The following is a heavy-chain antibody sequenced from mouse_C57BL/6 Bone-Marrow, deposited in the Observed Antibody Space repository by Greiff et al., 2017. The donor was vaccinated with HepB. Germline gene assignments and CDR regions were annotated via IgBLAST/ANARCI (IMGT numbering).Heavy chain of an antibody. V-gene: IGHV1-9*01. D-gene: IGHD1-1*01. Sequence: QVQLQQSGAELMKPGASVKLSCKATGYTFTGYWLEWVKQRPGHGLEWIGEILPGSGSTNSNEKFKGKATFTADTSSNTAYMQLSSLTTEDSASYDGARTDGSSDYWGQGTTLTVSS. CDR1: GYTFTGYW. J-gene: IGHJ2*01. CDR2: ILPGSGST. CDR3: ARTDGSSDY.